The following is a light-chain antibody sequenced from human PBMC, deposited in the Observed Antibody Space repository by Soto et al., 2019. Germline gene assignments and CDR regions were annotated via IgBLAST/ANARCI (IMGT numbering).Light chain of an antibody. CDR1: QSLLDSDGKTY. Sequence: DVVMTQSPLSLSVTPGQPASISCKSSQSLLDSDGKTYLDWYLQRPGQPPQLLIYEVSNRFSGVSDRFSGSGSWTDFTLKISRVEAEDVGIYYCMQRTQLLITFGPGTKVEIK. J-gene: IGKJ3*01. CDR3: MQRTQLLIT. CDR2: EVS. V-gene: IGKV2D-29*01.